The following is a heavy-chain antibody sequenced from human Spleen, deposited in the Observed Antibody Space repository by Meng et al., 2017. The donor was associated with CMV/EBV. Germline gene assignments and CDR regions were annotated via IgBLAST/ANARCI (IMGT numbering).Heavy chain of an antibody. D-gene: IGHD1-1*01. CDR2: INHSGST. V-gene: IGHV4-34*01. CDR3: ARSATVLIFDY. Sequence: QVQLQQWGAGLLKPSETLSLTCAVYGGSFSGYYWSWIRQPPGKGLEWIGEINHSGSTNYNPSLKSRVTISVDTSKNQFSLKLSSVTAADTAVYHCARSATVLIFDYWGQGTLVTVSS. CDR1: GGSFSGYY. J-gene: IGHJ4*02.